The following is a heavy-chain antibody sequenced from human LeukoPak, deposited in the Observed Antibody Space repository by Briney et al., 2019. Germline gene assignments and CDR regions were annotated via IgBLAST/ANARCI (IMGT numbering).Heavy chain of an antibody. CDR1: GGSISSGGYY. CDR3: ARAYSYDYHSSGYYAPKYFQH. J-gene: IGHJ1*01. CDR2: IYYSGSP. V-gene: IGHV4-31*03. Sequence: SETLSLTCTVPGGSISSGGYYWSWIRQHPGKGLEWIGYIYYSGSPYYNPSLKSRLTISVDTSKNQFSLQLTSVTAADTAVYYCARAYSYDYHSSGYYAPKYFQHWGQGTLVTVSS. D-gene: IGHD3-22*01.